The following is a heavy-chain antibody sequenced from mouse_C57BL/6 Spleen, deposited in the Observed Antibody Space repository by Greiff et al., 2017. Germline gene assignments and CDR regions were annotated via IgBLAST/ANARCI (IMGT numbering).Heavy chain of an antibody. CDR3: ASYIDYDPYYAMGG. CDR2: INPSNGGT. D-gene: IGHD1-1*01. CDR1: GYTFTSSW. Sequence: QVQLQQPGTELVKPGASVKLSCTASGYTFTSSWMHWVKQRPEQGLEWIGNINPSNGGTNYNAKFKGKATLTVDKSSSTAYMQLSSLTSEDSAVYYCASYIDYDPYYAMGGWGTGTSVTVSS. J-gene: IGHJ4*01. V-gene: IGHV1-53*01.